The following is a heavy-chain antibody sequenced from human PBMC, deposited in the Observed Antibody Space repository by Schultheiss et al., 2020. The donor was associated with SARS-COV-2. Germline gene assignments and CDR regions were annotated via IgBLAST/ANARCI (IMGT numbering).Heavy chain of an antibody. V-gene: IGHV3-21*01. J-gene: IGHJ6*03. Sequence: GESLKISCAASGFTFSSYSMNWVRQAPGKGLEWVSSISSSSSYIYYADSVKGRFTISRDNAKNSLYLQMNSLRAEDTAVYYCARDGKIVPAPKQYYYYYYMDVWGKGTTVTVSS. D-gene: IGHD2-2*01. CDR1: GFTFSSYS. CDR2: ISSSSSYI. CDR3: ARDGKIVPAPKQYYYYYYMDV.